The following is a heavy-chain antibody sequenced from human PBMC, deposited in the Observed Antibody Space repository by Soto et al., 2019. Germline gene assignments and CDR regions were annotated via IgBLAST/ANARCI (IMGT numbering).Heavy chain of an antibody. CDR3: ARLNCRGGSCYSGDAFDI. CDR2: ISYDGSNK. CDR1: VLTFSSYA. J-gene: IGHJ3*02. V-gene: IGHV3-30-3*01. Sequence: PAWSLRISCAASVLTFSSYAIHKLRQAPVKAPEQVAGISYDGSNKYYADSLKGRFTISRDNAKNSLYLQMNSLRAEDTAVYYCARLNCRGGSCYSGDAFDIWG. D-gene: IGHD2-15*01.